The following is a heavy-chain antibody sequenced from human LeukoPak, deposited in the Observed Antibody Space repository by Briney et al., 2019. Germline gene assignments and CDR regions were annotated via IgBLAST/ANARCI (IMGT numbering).Heavy chain of an antibody. CDR1: GFTFSSYG. V-gene: IGHV3-33*08. D-gene: IGHD4/OR15-4a*01. CDR2: TWYDGSNK. Sequence: GGSLRLSCSASGFTFSSYGMHWVRQAPGKGLEWVAVTWYDGSNKYYADSVKGRFTISRDNSKNTLYLQMNSLRAEDTAVYYCAREREVLTNLYFDYWGQGTLVTVSS. J-gene: IGHJ4*02. CDR3: AREREVLTNLYFDY.